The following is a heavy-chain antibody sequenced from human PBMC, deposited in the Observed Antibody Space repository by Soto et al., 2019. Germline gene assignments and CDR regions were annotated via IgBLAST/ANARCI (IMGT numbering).Heavy chain of an antibody. V-gene: IGHV1-8*01. Sequence: ASVKPSCKDSGYTFTSYDINWVRQATEQGLEWMGWMNPNSGNTGYAQKFQGRVTMTRNTSISTAYMELSSLRSEDTAVYYCARRPSPRYCSGGSCYSSSWFDPWGQGTLVTVSS. CDR1: GYTFTSYD. CDR2: MNPNSGNT. CDR3: ARRPSPRYCSGGSCYSSSWFDP. D-gene: IGHD2-15*01. J-gene: IGHJ5*02.